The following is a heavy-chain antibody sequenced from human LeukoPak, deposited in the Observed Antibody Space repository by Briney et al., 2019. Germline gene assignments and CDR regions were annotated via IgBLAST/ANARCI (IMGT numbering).Heavy chain of an antibody. D-gene: IGHD1-26*01. J-gene: IGHJ4*02. CDR1: GFTFSTTW. V-gene: IGHV3-74*01. CDR3: ARDNYYSIDY. Sequence: GGSLRLSCGASGFTFSTTWMHWVRQAPGKGLVCVSRINSDGTSTVYADSVKGRFTISRDNAKNTVYLQMSGLGVDDTAVYYCARDNYYSIDYWGQGTLVTVSS. CDR2: INSDGTST.